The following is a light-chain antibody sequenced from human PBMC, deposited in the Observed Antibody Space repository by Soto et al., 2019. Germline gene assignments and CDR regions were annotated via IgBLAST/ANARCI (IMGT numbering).Light chain of an antibody. Sequence: VLTQSPGTLSLSPGERATLSCRASQSVNNNYLAWYQQKPGQSPRLLIYGASIRATAIPDRFSGSGSGTDFTLTISRLEPEDFAVYYCQQYGSSPSTFGQGTRLEIK. J-gene: IGKJ5*01. CDR3: QQYGSSPST. CDR2: GAS. V-gene: IGKV3-20*01. CDR1: QSVNNNY.